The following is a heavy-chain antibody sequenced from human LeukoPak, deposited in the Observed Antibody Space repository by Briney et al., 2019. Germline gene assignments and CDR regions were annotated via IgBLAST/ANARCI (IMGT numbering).Heavy chain of an antibody. V-gene: IGHV4-4*07. CDR2: IYASGTT. D-gene: IGHD3-22*01. CDR3: ARERPAYYYDSSGYYFDF. CDR1: GGSINNYY. J-gene: IGHJ4*02. Sequence: SETLSLTCTVSGGSINNYYWSWIRQPAGKGLEWIGRIYASGTTNYNPSLKSRVTMSVDTSKNQFSLKLSSVTAADTAVYYCARERPAYYYDSSGYYFDFWGQGALVTVSS.